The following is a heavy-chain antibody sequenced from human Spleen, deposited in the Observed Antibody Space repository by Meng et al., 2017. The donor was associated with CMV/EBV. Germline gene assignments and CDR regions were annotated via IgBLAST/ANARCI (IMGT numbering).Heavy chain of an antibody. J-gene: IGHJ4*02. CDR3: ARVIAVAGTAPFDF. D-gene: IGHD6-19*01. CDR2: IHTNTGST. Sequence: ASGSTFTGYYIHWVRQAPGQGLEWMGGIHTNTGSTKYAQKFQGRVTMTRDTSINTAYMELSRLRSDDTAIFYCARVIAVAGTAPFDFWGQGTLVTVSS. V-gene: IGHV1-2*02. CDR1: GSTFTGYY.